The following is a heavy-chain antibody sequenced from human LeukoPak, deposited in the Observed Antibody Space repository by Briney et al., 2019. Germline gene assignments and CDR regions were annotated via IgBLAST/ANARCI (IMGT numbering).Heavy chain of an antibody. J-gene: IGHJ3*02. CDR2: ISSNGGST. D-gene: IGHD3-22*01. CDR3: ARDPSPAYYYDLPHAFDI. CDR1: GFTFSSYA. Sequence: GGSLRLSCAASGFTFSSYAMHWVRQAPGKGLEYVSAISSNGGSTYYANSVKGRFTISRDNSKNTLYLQMGSLRAEDMAVCYCARDPSPAYYYDLPHAFDIWGQGTMVTVSS. V-gene: IGHV3-64*01.